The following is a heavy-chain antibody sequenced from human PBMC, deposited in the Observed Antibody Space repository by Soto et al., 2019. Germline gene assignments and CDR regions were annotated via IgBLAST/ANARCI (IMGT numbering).Heavy chain of an antibody. CDR3: ARLAAAHLNYYYGMDV. J-gene: IGHJ6*02. CDR1: GGSISSSSYY. Sequence: SETLSLTCTVSGGSISSSSYYWGWIRQPPGKGLEWIGSIYYSGSTYYNPSLKSRVTISVDTSKNQFSLKLSSVTAADTAVYYCARLAAAHLNYYYGMDVWGQGTTVTVSS. V-gene: IGHV4-39*01. CDR2: IYYSGST. D-gene: IGHD6-13*01.